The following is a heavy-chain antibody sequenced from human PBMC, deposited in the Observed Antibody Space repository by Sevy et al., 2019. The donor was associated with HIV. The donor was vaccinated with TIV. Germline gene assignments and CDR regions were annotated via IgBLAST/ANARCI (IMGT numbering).Heavy chain of an antibody. J-gene: IGHJ4*02. CDR2: ISGSGGST. Sequence: GGSLGLSCAASGFTFSSYAMSWVRQAPGKGLEWVSAISGSGGSTYYADSVKGRFTISRDNSKNTLYLQMNSLRAEDTAVYYCAKDRPSYGGKGERDYWGQGTLVTVSS. CDR1: GFTFSSYA. V-gene: IGHV3-23*01. D-gene: IGHD4-17*01. CDR3: AKDRPSYGGKGERDY.